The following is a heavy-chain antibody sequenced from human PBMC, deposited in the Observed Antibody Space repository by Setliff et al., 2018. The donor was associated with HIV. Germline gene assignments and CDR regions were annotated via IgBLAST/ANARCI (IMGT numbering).Heavy chain of an antibody. D-gene: IGHD3-22*01. CDR1: GYLFTGYY. Sequence: ASVKVSCKASGYLFTGYYMHWVRQAPGQGLEWMGWINVNSGGTKYAQKFQGRVTMTRDTSISTAYMEVSSLRSDDTAVYYCARDSSGVLSLRYMDVWGKGTTVTVSS. CDR2: INVNSGGT. J-gene: IGHJ6*03. CDR3: ARDSSGVLSLRYMDV. V-gene: IGHV1-2*02.